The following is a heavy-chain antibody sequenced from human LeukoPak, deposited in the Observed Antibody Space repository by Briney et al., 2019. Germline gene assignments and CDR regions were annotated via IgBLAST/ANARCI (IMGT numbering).Heavy chain of an antibody. CDR3: ARDGTINYDFWSGYLIPNWFDP. V-gene: IGHV3-7*01. Sequence: GGSLRLSCAASGFTFSSYWMSWVRQAPGKGLEWVANIKQDGSGKYYVDSVKGRFTISRDNAKNSLYLQMNSLRAEDTAVYYCARDGTINYDFWSGYLIPNWFDPWGQGTLVTVSS. J-gene: IGHJ5*02. CDR1: GFTFSSYW. D-gene: IGHD3-3*01. CDR2: IKQDGSGK.